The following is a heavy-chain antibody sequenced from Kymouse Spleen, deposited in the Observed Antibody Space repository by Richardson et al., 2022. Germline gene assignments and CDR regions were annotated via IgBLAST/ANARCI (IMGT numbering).Heavy chain of an antibody. CDR1: GFTFSSYG. J-gene: IGHJ6*02. Sequence: QVQLVESGGGVVQPGRSLRLSCAASGFTFSSYGMHWVRQAPGKGLEWVAVIWYDGSNKYYADSVKGRFTISRDNSKNTLYLQMNSLRAEDTAVYYCAREGIAVAEGYGMDVWGQGTTVTVSS. CDR2: IWYDGSNK. D-gene: IGHD6-19*01. V-gene: IGHV3-33*01. CDR3: AREGIAVAEGYGMDV.